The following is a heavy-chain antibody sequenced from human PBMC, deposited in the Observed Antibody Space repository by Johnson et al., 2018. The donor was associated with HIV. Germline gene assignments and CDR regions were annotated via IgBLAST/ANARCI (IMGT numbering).Heavy chain of an antibody. CDR3: ARSYYDSSGYPHDAFDI. V-gene: IGHV3-7*01. D-gene: IGHD3-22*01. CDR1: GFTFSSYW. J-gene: IGHJ3*02. Sequence: VQLVESGGGLVQPGGSLRLSCAASGFTFSSYWMSWVRQAPGKGLEWVANIKQDGSEKYYVDSVKGRFTISSDNAKNYLYLQMNSLRAGDTAVYYCARSYYDSSGYPHDAFDIWGQGTMVTVSS. CDR2: IKQDGSEK.